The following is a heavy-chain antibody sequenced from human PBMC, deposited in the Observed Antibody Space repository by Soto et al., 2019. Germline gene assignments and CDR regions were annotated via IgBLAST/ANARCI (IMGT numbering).Heavy chain of an antibody. CDR1: GFTFSSYT. Sequence: GGSLRLSCSASGFTFSSYTMSWVRQAPGKGLEWVSSISSSSTYIYYADSVKGRFTISRDNAKNSLYLQMNSLRAEDTAVYYCARDNGEFDPWGQGTLVTVSS. J-gene: IGHJ5*02. V-gene: IGHV3-21*01. CDR2: ISSSSTYI. D-gene: IGHD3-10*01. CDR3: ARDNGEFDP.